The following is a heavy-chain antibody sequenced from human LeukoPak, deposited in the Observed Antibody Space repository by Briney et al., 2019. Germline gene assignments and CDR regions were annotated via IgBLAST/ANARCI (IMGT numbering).Heavy chain of an antibody. CDR2: MYYSGST. D-gene: IGHD3-22*01. J-gene: IGHJ5*02. CDR1: GVSISSGDYY. V-gene: IGHV4-30-4*01. CDR3: ARPYYYDSRIDP. Sequence: SSETLSLTCTVSGVSISSGDYYWSWIRQPPGKGLDWIGYMYYSGSTYYNPSLKSRVTISADTSKNQFSLKLSSVTAADTAVYYCARPYYYDSRIDPWGQGTLVTVSS.